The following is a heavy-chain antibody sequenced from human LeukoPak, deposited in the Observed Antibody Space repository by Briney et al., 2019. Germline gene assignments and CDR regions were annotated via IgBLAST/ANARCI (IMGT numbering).Heavy chain of an antibody. CDR3: AREFIVGATVDY. CDR1: GYTFTAYY. V-gene: IGHV1-2*02. D-gene: IGHD1-26*01. CDR2: INPNSGGT. J-gene: IGHJ4*02. Sequence: ASVKVPCKASGYTFTAYYIHWVRQAPGQGLEWMGWINPNSGGTNYAQNFQGRVTVTRDTSISTAYMELSSLTSDDTALYYCAREFIVGATVDYWGQGTLVTVSS.